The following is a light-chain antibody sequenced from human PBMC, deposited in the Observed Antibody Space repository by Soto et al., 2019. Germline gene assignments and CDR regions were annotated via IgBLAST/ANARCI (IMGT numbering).Light chain of an antibody. CDR3: QSYDSSLSAHYV. Sequence: QSVLTQPPSVSGAPGQRVTISCTGSSSNIGAGHDVHWYQQLPGSARKLLLYGSRNRPSGVPDRFSGSRSGTSASLAITGLQAEDEADYYCQSYDSSLSAHYVFGTGTKVTVL. V-gene: IGLV1-40*01. J-gene: IGLJ1*01. CDR2: GSR. CDR1: SSNIGAGHD.